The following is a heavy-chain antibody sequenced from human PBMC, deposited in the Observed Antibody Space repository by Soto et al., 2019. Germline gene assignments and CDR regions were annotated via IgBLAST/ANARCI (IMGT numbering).Heavy chain of an antibody. V-gene: IGHV4-4*02. D-gene: IGHD3-3*01. CDR2: IYHSGST. Sequence: PSETLSLTCAVSGGSISGSNGWSGVRQPPGKGLEWMGEIYHSGSTNYNPSLKSRVTISVDKSKNQFSLKLSSVTAADTAVYYCARVGGSNYDFWSTPGSYYYYGMDVWGQGTTVTVSS. J-gene: IGHJ6*02. CDR3: ARVGGSNYDFWSTPGSYYYYGMDV. CDR1: GGSISGSNG.